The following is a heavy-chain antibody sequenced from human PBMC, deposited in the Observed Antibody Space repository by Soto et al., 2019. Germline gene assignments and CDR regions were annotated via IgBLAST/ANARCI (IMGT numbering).Heavy chain of an antibody. CDR2: ISYDGSNK. Sequence: GGSLRLSCAASGFTFSSYGMHWVRQAPGKGLEWVAVISYDGSNKYYADSVKGRFTISRDNSKNTLYLQMNSLRAEDTAVYYCAKGSITGKGYYYYYGMDVWGQGTTVTVSS. CDR1: GFTFSSYG. D-gene: IGHD1-20*01. V-gene: IGHV3-30*18. J-gene: IGHJ6*02. CDR3: AKGSITGKGYYYYYGMDV.